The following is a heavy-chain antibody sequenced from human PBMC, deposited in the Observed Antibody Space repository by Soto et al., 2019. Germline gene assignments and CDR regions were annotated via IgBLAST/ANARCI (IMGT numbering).Heavy chain of an antibody. D-gene: IGHD6-6*01. CDR2: INPNSGGT. J-gene: IGHJ5*02. CDR3: ARDLARTTEYSGSPAGRNLFDP. CDR1: GYTFTGYY. V-gene: IGHV1-2*04. Sequence: ASVKVSCKASGYTFTGYYMHWVRQAPGQGLEWMGWINPNSGGTNYAQKFQGWVTMTRDTSISTAYMELSRLRSDDTAVYYCARDLARTTEYSGSPAGRNLFDPCAQRTLVTVSS.